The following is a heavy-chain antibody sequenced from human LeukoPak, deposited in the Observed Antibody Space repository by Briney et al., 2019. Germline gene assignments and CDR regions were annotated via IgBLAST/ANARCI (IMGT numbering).Heavy chain of an antibody. V-gene: IGHV3-15*07. CDR2: IKSKTDGGTT. J-gene: IGHJ6*02. CDR1: GFTFCNAW. CDR3: AAGGGV. D-gene: IGHD2-15*01. Sequence: GGSLRLSCSASGFTFCNAWMKCVGQAPGGGLGWVGRIKSKTDGGTTDYAAPVKGRFTISRDNSTNTLYLQMNSLKTEDTGVYYCAAGGGVWGQGTTVTVSS.